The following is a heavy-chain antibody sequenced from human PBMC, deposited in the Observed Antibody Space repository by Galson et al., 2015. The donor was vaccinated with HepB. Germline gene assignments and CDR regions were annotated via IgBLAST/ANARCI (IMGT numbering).Heavy chain of an antibody. CDR3: ARGRYYYDSSGYYDY. Sequence: LSLTCTVSGGSISSYYWSWIRQPPGKGLEWIGYIYYSGSTNYNPSLKSRVTISVDTSKNQFSLKLSSVTAADTAVYYCARGRYYYDSSGYYDYWGQGTLVTVSS. CDR2: IYYSGST. CDR1: GGSISSYY. J-gene: IGHJ4*02. V-gene: IGHV4-59*01. D-gene: IGHD3-22*01.